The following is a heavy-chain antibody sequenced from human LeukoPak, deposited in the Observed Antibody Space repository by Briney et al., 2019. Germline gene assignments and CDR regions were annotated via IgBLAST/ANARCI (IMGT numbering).Heavy chain of an antibody. CDR2: IKQDGNEK. J-gene: IGHJ4*02. V-gene: IGHV3-7*01. CDR1: GFIFRNHW. CDR3: ARGPNYGDRVDYFDY. Sequence: QSGGSLRLSCAASGFIFRNHWMSWVRQVPGRGLEWVAHIKQDGNEKHYVDSVEGRFTLSRDDSKNSLCLQMNSLRVDDSAVYYCARGPNYGDRVDYFDYWGQGTLVTVSS. D-gene: IGHD4-17*01.